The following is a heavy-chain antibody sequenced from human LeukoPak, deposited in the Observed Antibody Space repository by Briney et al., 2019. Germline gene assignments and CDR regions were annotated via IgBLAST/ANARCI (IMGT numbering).Heavy chain of an antibody. Sequence: GGSLRLSCAASGFTFSSYAMSWVRQAPGKGLEWVSAISGSGGSTYYADSVKGRFTISRDNSKNSLYLQMNSLRAEDTAVYYCARGRGIAEWFDPWGQGTLVTVSS. D-gene: IGHD6-13*01. J-gene: IGHJ5*02. V-gene: IGHV3-23*01. CDR1: GFTFSSYA. CDR3: ARGRGIAEWFDP. CDR2: ISGSGGST.